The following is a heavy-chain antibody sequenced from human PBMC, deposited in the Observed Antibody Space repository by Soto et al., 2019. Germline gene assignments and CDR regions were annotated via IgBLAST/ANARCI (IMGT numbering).Heavy chain of an antibody. CDR1: GGSISSSSYY. V-gene: IGHV4-39*02. CDR2: IYYSGST. CDR3: ARDVGATWYGYYLDY. J-gene: IGHJ4*02. Sequence: PSETLSLTCTVSGGSISSSSYYWGWIRQPPGKGLEWIGSIYYSGSTYYNPSLKSRVTISVDTSKSQLSLKLSSVTAADTAVYYCARDVGATWYGYYLDYWGQGTLVTVSS. D-gene: IGHD1-26*01.